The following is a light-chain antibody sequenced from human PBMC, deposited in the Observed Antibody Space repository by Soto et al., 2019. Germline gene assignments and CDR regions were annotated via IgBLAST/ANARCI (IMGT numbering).Light chain of an antibody. J-gene: IGLJ1*01. CDR3: SSYAGSNSYV. CDR2: EVT. V-gene: IGLV2-8*01. Sequence: QSALTQPPSASGSPGQSVTISCTGTSSDVGVYNHVSWYQQHPGKAPKLMIFEVTKRPSGVPDRFSGSKSGNTASLTVSGLQAVDEADYYCSSYAGSNSYVFGTGTQLTVL. CDR1: SSDVGVYNH.